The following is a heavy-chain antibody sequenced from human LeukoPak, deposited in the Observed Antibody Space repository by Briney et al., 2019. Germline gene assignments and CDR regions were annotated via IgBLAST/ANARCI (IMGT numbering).Heavy chain of an antibody. CDR1: GFTFSTFA. J-gene: IGHJ4*02. CDR3: ARGIGYGFFDY. CDR2: MSYDGSKE. V-gene: IGHV3-30*01. D-gene: IGHD4-17*01. Sequence: GGSLRLSCAASGFTFSTFAVHWVRQAPGKGLEWVAVMSYDGSKEYYADSVKGRFTVSRDNSKNTLYLQMNSLRTEDTAVYYCARGIGYGFFDYWGQGTLVTVSS.